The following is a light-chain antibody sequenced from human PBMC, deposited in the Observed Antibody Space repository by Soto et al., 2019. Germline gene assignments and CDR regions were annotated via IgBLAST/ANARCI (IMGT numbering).Light chain of an antibody. CDR3: ETWDSNTHV. CDR1: SGHSSYI. CDR2: LEGSGSY. V-gene: IGLV4-60*02. J-gene: IGLJ1*01. Sequence: QLVLTQSSSASASLGSSVKLTYTLSSGHSSYIIAWHQQQPGKAPRYLMKLEGSGSYNKGSGVPDRFSGSSSGADRYLTISNLQFEDEADYYCETWDSNTHVFGTGTKLTVL.